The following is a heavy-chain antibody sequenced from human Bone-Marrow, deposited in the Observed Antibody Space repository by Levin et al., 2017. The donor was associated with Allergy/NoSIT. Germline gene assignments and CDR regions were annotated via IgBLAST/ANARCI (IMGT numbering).Heavy chain of an antibody. D-gene: IGHD6-13*01. CDR3: ARGRSYPTSAAAGTMGWFDP. CDR2: IWYDGSNK. CDR1: GFTFSSYG. J-gene: IGHJ5*02. V-gene: IGHV3-33*01. Sequence: GGSLRLSCAASGFTFSSYGMHWVRQAPGKGLEWVAVIWYDGSNKYYADSVKGRFTISRDNSKNTLYLQMNSLRAEDTAVYYCARGRSYPTSAAAGTMGWFDPWGQGTLVTVSS.